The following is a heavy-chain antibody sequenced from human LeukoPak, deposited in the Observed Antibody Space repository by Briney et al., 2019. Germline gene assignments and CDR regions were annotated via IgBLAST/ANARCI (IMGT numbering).Heavy chain of an antibody. V-gene: IGHV4-39*01. Sequence: KPSETLSLTCTASGGSISSSPYYWGWIRQPPGKGLEWIGTISYSGGTSYYPSLKSRVTISVDTSRNQFSLNLSAVTAADTAVYYCARLALGVPFDFWGQGTLVTVSS. D-gene: IGHD1-26*01. CDR1: GGSISSSPYY. CDR3: ARLALGVPFDF. J-gene: IGHJ4*02. CDR2: ISYSGGT.